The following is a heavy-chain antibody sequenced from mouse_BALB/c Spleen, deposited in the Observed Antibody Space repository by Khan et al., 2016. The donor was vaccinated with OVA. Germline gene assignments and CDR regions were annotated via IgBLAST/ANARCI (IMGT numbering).Heavy chain of an antibody. CDR2: ISYSGST. V-gene: IGHV3-2*02. J-gene: IGHJ2*01. CDR3: ARTARIKY. D-gene: IGHD1-2*01. CDR1: GYSITSGYG. Sequence: EVQLQESGPGLVKPSQSLSLTCTVTGYSITSGYGWNWIRQFPGNKLEWTGYISYSGSTNYNPSLKSRISITRDTAKNQFFLQLNSVTTEDTATYYSARTARIKYWGQGTTLTVSS.